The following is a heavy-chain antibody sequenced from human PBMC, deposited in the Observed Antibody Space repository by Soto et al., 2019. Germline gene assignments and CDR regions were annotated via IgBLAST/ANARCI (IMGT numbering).Heavy chain of an antibody. Sequence: EMQLVESGGGLVKRGGSLRLSCAASGFTLSNAWMSWVRQAPGKGLEWVGRIKSKTEGGTTDYAAPVKGRFTISRDDSKNTLYLQMNSLKAEDTAVYYCTTPSSGWREGYFDLWGRGTLVTVSS. D-gene: IGHD6-19*01. CDR3: TTPSSGWREGYFDL. CDR1: GFTLSNAW. CDR2: IKSKTEGGTT. J-gene: IGHJ2*01. V-gene: IGHV3-15*01.